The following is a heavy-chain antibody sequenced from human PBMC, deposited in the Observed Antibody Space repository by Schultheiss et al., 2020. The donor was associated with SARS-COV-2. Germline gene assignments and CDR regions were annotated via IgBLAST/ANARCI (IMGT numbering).Heavy chain of an antibody. CDR3: ARDRGSGSYREFDY. J-gene: IGHJ4*02. Sequence: GESLKISCAASGFTFSSYAMSWVRQAPGKGLEWVAVISYDGSNKYYADSVKGRFTISRDNAKNSLYLQMNSLRAEDTAVYYCARDRGSGSYREFDYWGQGTLVTVSS. CDR2: ISYDGSNK. D-gene: IGHD1-26*01. V-gene: IGHV3-30*07. CDR1: GFTFSSYA.